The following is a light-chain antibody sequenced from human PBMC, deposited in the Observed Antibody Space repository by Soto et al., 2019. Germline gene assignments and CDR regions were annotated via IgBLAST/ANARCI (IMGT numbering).Light chain of an antibody. CDR3: QQTCTAPEIT. Sequence: IQRNPTGSSLSASVADRVTITCRASQSISISLNWYQLKPGKAPNLLMYGASYLKSGVPTRFSGSDSGTDFTLTISCLHSEGFATYYCQQTCTAPEITFGQGTRLEIK. J-gene: IGKJ5*01. V-gene: IGKV1-39*01. CDR2: GAS. CDR1: QSISIS.